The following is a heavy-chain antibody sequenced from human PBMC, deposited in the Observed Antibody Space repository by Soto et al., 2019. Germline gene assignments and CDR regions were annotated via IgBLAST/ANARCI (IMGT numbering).Heavy chain of an antibody. CDR1: GFTFSSYW. J-gene: IGHJ5*02. V-gene: IGHV3-74*01. Sequence: GSLRLSCAASGFTFSSYWMHWVRQAPGKGLVWVSRINSDGSSTSYADSVKGRFTISRDNAKNTLYLQMNSLRAEDTAVYYCARGLGGGSCYSGCWFDPWGQGTLVTVSS. CDR2: INSDGSST. D-gene: IGHD2-15*01. CDR3: ARGLGGGSCYSGCWFDP.